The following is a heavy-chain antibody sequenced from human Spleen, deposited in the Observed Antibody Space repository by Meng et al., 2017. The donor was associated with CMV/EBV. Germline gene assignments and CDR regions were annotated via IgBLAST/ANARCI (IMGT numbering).Heavy chain of an antibody. CDR2: ISWNSDNI. Sequence: GGSLRLSCAASGFTFSSYSMNWVRQAPGKGLEWVSGISWNSDNIGYADSVKGRFTISRDNAKNSLYLQMNSLRAEDTALYYCAKDYTFSLIGDFFQHWGQGALVTVSS. V-gene: IGHV3-9*01. D-gene: IGHD2/OR15-2a*01. J-gene: IGHJ1*01. CDR3: AKDYTFSLIGDFFQH. CDR1: GFTFSSYS.